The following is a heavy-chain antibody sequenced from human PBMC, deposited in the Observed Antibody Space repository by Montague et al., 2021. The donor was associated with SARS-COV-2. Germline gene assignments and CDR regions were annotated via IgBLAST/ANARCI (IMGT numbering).Heavy chain of an antibody. CDR1: GASRSTKNYY. CDR2: ISYSATS. CDR3: ARLGITLGGVIVIRYYFDF. J-gene: IGHJ4*02. V-gene: IGHV4-39*01. D-gene: IGHD3-16*02. Sequence: SETLSLTCTFSGASRSTKNYYWGWIRQPPGKGLEGIGSISYSATSYSNPSLKSRVTMSVDTSRNQLSLNLSSVTVADTAVYYCARLGITLGGVIVIRYYFDFWGQGTLVTVSS.